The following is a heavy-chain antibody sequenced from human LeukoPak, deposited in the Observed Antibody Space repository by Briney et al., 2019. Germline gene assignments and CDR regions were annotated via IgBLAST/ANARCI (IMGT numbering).Heavy chain of an antibody. CDR1: GFTFSSYW. CDR2: IKHDASEK. CDR3: ARDSLHPRRLSDVFDV. J-gene: IGHJ3*01. D-gene: IGHD3-16*02. V-gene: IGHV3-7*01. Sequence: PGGSLRLSCAASGFTFSSYWMGWVRRAPGKGLEWVASIKHDASEKHYVDSVKGRFTISRDNAKNSLSLQMDSLRAEDTAVYYCARDSLHPRRLSDVFDVWGQGTMVTVSS.